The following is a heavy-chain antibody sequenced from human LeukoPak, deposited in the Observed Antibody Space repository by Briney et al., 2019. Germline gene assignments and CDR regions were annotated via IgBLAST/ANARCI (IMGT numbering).Heavy chain of an antibody. J-gene: IGHJ4*02. CDR1: GFTFSSYS. Sequence: PGGSLRLSCAASGFTFSSYSMNWVRQAPGKGLEWVSSISSSSSYIYYADSVKGRFTISRDNAKNSLYLQMNSLRAEDTAVYYCARFPISKAGAHFDYWGQGTLVTVSS. CDR2: ISSSSSYI. CDR3: ARFPISKAGAHFDY. V-gene: IGHV3-21*01. D-gene: IGHD6-13*01.